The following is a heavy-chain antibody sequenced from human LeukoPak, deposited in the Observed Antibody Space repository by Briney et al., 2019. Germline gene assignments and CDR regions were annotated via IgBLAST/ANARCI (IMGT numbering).Heavy chain of an antibody. CDR1: GFTFSSYW. Sequence: LSGGSLRLSCAASGFTFSSYWMSWVRQAPGKGLEWVANIKQDGSEKYYVDSVKGRFTISRDNAKNSLYLQMNSLRAEDTAVYYCANFGAGYSGYENYFDYWGQGTLVTVSS. D-gene: IGHD5-12*01. J-gene: IGHJ4*02. CDR3: ANFGAGYSGYENYFDY. CDR2: IKQDGSEK. V-gene: IGHV3-7*01.